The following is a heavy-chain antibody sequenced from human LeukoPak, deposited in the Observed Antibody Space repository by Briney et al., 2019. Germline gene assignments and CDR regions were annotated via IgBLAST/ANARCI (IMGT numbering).Heavy chain of an antibody. D-gene: IGHD2-2*03. Sequence: PGGSLRLSCAASGFTFNTYWMHWVRQAPGKGLVWVARVNREGTTTAYADSLKGRFIISRDNSKNTLYLQMNNLRAEDTAVYYCARDSDWILFDYWGQGTPVTVSS. CDR1: GFTFNTYW. CDR2: VNREGTTT. V-gene: IGHV3-74*03. J-gene: IGHJ4*02. CDR3: ARDSDWILFDY.